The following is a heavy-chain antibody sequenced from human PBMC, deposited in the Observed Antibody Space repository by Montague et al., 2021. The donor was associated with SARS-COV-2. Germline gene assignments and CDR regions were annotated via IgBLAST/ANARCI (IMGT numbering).Heavy chain of an antibody. V-gene: IGHV4-59*08. CDR1: GVSISSYY. J-gene: IGHJ3*02. CDR2: IYYSGST. CDR3: AKQALTRYCTSTNCFGVAFDI. D-gene: IGHD2-2*01. Sequence: SETLSLTCTVSGVSISSYYWTWIRQPPGKGLEWIGFIYYSGSTNYNPSLKSRVTISVDTSKNQFSLKLSSVTAADTAVYYCAKQALTRYCTSTNCFGVAFDIWGQGTMVTVSS.